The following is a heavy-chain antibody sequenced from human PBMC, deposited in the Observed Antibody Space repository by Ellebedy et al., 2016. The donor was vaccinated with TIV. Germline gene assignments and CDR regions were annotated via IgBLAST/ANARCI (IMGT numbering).Heavy chain of an antibody. CDR3: VRRRSGWYYFDY. J-gene: IGHJ4*02. CDR1: GFTFSDHW. D-gene: IGHD6-19*01. Sequence: GESLKISCAASGFTFSDHWMHWVRQGPGKGLVWVARINSDGRSISYADSVKGRFTISRDNAKNTLYLQMNRLSAEDTAVYYCVRRRSGWYYFDYWGQGTLVTVSS. CDR2: INSDGRSI. V-gene: IGHV3-74*01.